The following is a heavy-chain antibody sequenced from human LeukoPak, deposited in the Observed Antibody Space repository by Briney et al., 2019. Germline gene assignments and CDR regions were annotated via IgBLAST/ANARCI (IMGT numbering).Heavy chain of an antibody. CDR1: GGSISSDN. D-gene: IGHD2-2*01. CDR3: PRLSSAAGPPFDY. Sequence: PLETLSLTCTDSGGSISSDNWCWIRQTPGEGLERVGYIYYSGSTNYNPPLKWRATISVETSKNQFTLKLSSGTAADAAVYYCPRLSSAAGPPFDYWGQGTLVTVSS. CDR2: IYYSGST. J-gene: IGHJ4*02. V-gene: IGHV4-59*01.